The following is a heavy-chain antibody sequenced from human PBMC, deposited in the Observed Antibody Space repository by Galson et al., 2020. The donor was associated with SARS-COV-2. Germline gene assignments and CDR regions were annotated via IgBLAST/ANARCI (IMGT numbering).Heavy chain of an antibody. CDR2: IYYSGST. J-gene: IGHJ6*02. D-gene: IGHD3-22*01. CDR1: GGSISSGGYS. Sequence: SETLSLTCTVSGGSISSGGYSWSWIRQPPGKGLEWIGYIYYSGSTYYNPSLKSRVTISVDTSKNQSSLKLSSVTAADTAVYYCARDLDYGDYDSSGYYGMDVWGQGTTVTVSS. V-gene: IGHV4-31*03. CDR3: ARDLDYGDYDSSGYYGMDV.